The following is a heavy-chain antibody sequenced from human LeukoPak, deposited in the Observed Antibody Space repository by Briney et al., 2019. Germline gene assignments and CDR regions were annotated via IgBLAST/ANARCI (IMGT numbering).Heavy chain of an antibody. CDR2: ISWNSGSI. CDR1: GFTFDDYA. J-gene: IGHJ4*02. V-gene: IGHV3-9*03. CDR3: AKDKAGPLTN. Sequence: PGRSLRLSCAASGFTFDDYAMHWVRQAPGKGLEWVSGISWNSGSIGYADSVKGRFTISRDNAKNSLYPQMNSLRAEDMALYYCAKDKAGPLTNWGQGTLVTVSS. D-gene: IGHD3-9*01.